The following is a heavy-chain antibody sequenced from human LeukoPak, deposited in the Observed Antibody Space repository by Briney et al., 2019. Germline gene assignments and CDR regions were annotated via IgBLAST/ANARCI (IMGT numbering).Heavy chain of an antibody. D-gene: IGHD6-13*01. Sequence: SETLSLTCTVSGGSISSYYWGWIRQPPGKGLEWIGSMYYSGNTYYNPPLKSRVTISVDTSKNQFSLKLSSVTAADTAVYYCARVRIAAAGTSRRAGGWFDPWGQGTLVTVSS. CDR3: ARVRIAAAGTSRRAGGWFDP. CDR1: GGSISSYY. J-gene: IGHJ5*02. V-gene: IGHV4-39*07. CDR2: MYYSGNT.